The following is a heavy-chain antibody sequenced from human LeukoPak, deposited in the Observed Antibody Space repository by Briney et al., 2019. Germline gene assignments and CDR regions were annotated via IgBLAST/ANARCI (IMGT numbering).Heavy chain of an antibody. Sequence: GGSLRLSCEGSGFTFSNYWMSWVPQAPGKGLEWVANIQQHGSETYYGDSVKGRFTISRDNAKNSLYLQMNSLRAEDTAVYYCATYSSSNGREFQYWGQGTLVTVSS. CDR3: ATYSSSNGREFQY. CDR1: GFTFSNYW. CDR2: IQQHGSET. D-gene: IGHD2-2*01. V-gene: IGHV3-7*01. J-gene: IGHJ1*01.